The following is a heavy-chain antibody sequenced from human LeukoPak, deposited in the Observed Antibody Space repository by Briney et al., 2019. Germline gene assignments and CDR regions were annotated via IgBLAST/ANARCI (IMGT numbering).Heavy chain of an antibody. Sequence: GGSLRLSCAASGFTFSSYSMNWVRQAPGKGLEWVSYISSSSSTIHYADSVKGRFTISRDNAKNSLYLQMNSLRDEDTAVYYCARVEWFGEPDGSYNNWFDPWGQGTLVTVSS. V-gene: IGHV3-48*02. CDR3: ARVEWFGEPDGSYNNWFDP. J-gene: IGHJ5*02. CDR1: GFTFSSYS. D-gene: IGHD3-10*01. CDR2: ISSSSSTI.